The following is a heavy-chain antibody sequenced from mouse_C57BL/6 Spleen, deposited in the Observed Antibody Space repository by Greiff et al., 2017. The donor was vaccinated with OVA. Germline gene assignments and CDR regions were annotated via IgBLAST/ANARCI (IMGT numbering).Heavy chain of an antibody. J-gene: IGHJ4*01. CDR3: ARYPGDYDDAMDY. D-gene: IGHD2-4*01. V-gene: IGHV1-55*01. CDR2: FYPGSGST. CDR1: GYTFTSYW. Sequence: QVQLKQPGAELVKPGASVKMSCKASGYTFTSYWITWVKQRPGQGLEWIGDFYPGSGSTNYNEKFKSKATLTVDTSSSTAYMQLSSLTSEDSAVYYCARYPGDYDDAMDYWGQGTSVTVSS.